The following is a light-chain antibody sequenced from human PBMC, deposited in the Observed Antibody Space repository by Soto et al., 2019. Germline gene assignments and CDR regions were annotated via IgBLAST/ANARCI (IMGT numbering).Light chain of an antibody. V-gene: IGKV3-15*01. J-gene: IGKJ1*01. CDR1: QSVSYY. Sequence: EILMTQSPATLSVSPGEGVTFSCRASQSVSYYLAWYQQKPDQAPRLLIYDASTRTTGIPVRFSGSGSWTEFDLTISSLQSEDFGVYYCQQNRDWPGTFGQGNKVEIK. CDR3: QQNRDWPGT. CDR2: DAS.